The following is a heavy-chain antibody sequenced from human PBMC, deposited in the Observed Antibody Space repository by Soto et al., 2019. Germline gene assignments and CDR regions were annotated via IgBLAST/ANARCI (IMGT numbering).Heavy chain of an antibody. CDR1: GYSFSSYG. Sequence: QVHLVQSGPEVREPGASMKVSCKASGYSFSSYGITWVRQAPGQGLEWMGWSSPSTHETHYAQKFQGRVTVTTDTSTSTAFIELRKLKSDDTAVYYCNREWYPRFDPWGPGTLVTVSS. D-gene: IGHD6-13*01. CDR3: NREWYPRFDP. J-gene: IGHJ5*02. CDR2: SSPSTHET. V-gene: IGHV1-18*01.